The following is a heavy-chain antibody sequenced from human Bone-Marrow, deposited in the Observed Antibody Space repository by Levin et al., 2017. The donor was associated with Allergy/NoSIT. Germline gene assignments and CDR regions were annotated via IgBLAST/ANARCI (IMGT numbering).Heavy chain of an antibody. Sequence: PGGSLRLSCVGSGFTFSNYGMHWVRQAPGKGLEWVTILSYDGYSKYYADSVKGRFTISRDSSKNTLYLEMNSLRTEDTAVYYCARGQPKYCSAGSCYYYYYYGVDVWGQGTTVTVSS. D-gene: IGHD2-15*01. CDR2: LSYDGYSK. V-gene: IGHV3-30-3*01. CDR1: GFTFSNYG. J-gene: IGHJ6*02. CDR3: ARGQPKYCSAGSCYYYYYYGVDV.